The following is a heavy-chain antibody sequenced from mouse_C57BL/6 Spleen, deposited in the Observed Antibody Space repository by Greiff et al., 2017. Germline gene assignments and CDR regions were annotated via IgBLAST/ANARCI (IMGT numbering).Heavy chain of an antibody. J-gene: IGHJ4*01. CDR1: GYSFTGYY. D-gene: IGHD4-1*01. CDR3: SRAWDGAMDY. V-gene: IGHV1-42*01. Sequence: EVQRVESGPELVKPGASVKISCKASGYSFTGYYINWVKQSPEKSLEWIGDINPSTGGTTYNQKFKAKATLAVDKSTSTAYMRLKSLTSEDSAVYSRSRAWDGAMDYWGQGTSVNVSS. CDR2: INPSTGGT.